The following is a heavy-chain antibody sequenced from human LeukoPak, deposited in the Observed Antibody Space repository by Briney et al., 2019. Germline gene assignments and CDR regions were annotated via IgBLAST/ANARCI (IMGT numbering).Heavy chain of an antibody. V-gene: IGHV3-23*01. CDR1: GFTFSSYA. D-gene: IGHD3-3*01. CDR2: ISGSGGST. J-gene: IGHJ3*02. Sequence: GGSLRLSCAASGFTFSSYAMSWVRQAPGKGLEWVSAISGSGGSTYYADSVKGRFTISRDNSKTTLYLQMNSLRAEDTAVYYCARDSAVFGRAFDIWGQGTMVTVSS. CDR3: ARDSAVFGRAFDI.